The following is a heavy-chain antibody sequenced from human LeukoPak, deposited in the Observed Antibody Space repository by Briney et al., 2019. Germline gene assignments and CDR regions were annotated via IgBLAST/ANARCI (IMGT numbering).Heavy chain of an antibody. Sequence: GGSLRLSCAASGFTFGEYAMSWVCQAPGKGLEWVSAMSGSGYYTYYVESVKGRFTISRDNSKNTLYLHMNSLRADDTAVYYCAKMEGQRLYDYCMDVWGRGTTVTVSS. CDR3: AKMEGQRLYDYCMDV. J-gene: IGHJ6*03. CDR1: GFTFGEYA. CDR2: MSGSGYYT. V-gene: IGHV3-23*01. D-gene: IGHD3-3*01.